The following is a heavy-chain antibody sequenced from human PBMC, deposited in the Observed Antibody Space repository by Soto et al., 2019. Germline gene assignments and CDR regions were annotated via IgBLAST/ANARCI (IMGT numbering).Heavy chain of an antibody. CDR2: ISAHNGNT. V-gene: IGHV1-18*01. CDR1: GYTLSNYG. D-gene: IGHD3-3*01. Sequence: ASVKVSCNASGYTLSNYGINWVRHAPGQGLEWMGWISAHNGNTNFAQKFHGRVTLTTDTSTSTSYVELRSLRSDDTAFYYCAKGVSYGRSGPPTLEYFDSWGLGPLVTV. J-gene: IGHJ4*02. CDR3: AKGVSYGRSGPPTLEYFDS.